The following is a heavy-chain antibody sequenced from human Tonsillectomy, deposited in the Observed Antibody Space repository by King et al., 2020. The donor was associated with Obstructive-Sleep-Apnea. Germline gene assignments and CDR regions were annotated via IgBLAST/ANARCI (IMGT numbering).Heavy chain of an antibody. Sequence: VQLVESGGGLVQPGGSLRLSCVASGFTFSSYWMSWVRQAPGKGLEWGANIKQDGSEKSYVDSVEGRFTISRDKPKNSMYPQMNSLRAEDTAVYYCARAGSGESIAAADPDAFDIWGQGTMVTVSS. CDR3: ARAGSGESIAAADPDAFDI. CDR1: GFTFSSYW. J-gene: IGHJ3*02. CDR2: IKQDGSEK. V-gene: IGHV3-7*03. D-gene: IGHD6-13*01.